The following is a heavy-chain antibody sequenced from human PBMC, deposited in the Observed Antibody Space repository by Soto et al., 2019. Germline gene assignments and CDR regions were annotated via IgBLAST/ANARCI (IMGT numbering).Heavy chain of an antibody. CDR2: ISGSGGST. V-gene: IGHV3-23*01. D-gene: IGHD3-22*01. J-gene: IGHJ4*02. CDR3: AKAAARSYYDSSGYFDY. Sequence: PGGSLRLSCAASGFTFSSYAMSWVRQAPGKGLEWVSAISGSGGSTYYADSAKGRFTISRDNSKNTLYLQMNSLRAEDTAVYYCAKAAARSYYDSSGYFDYWGQGTRVTVAS. CDR1: GFTFSSYA.